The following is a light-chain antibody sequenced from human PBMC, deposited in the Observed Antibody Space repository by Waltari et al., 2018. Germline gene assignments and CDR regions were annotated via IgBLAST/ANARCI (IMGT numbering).Light chain of an antibody. CDR3: CSYTSRKTRL. CDR2: EVS. Sequence: QSALTQPASVSGSPGQSITISCTGTSSDVGGYNYVSWYQQHPGKAPKLMIYEVSNRPAGVSNGFAGSKSGNTASLTISGLQAEDEADYYCCSYTSRKTRLFGGGTKVTVL. V-gene: IGLV2-14*01. J-gene: IGLJ2*01. CDR1: SSDVGGYNY.